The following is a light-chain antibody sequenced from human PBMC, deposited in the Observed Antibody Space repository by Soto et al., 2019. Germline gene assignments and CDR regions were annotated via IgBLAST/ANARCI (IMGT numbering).Light chain of an antibody. CDR2: GAS. V-gene: IGKV3-20*01. J-gene: IGKJ1*01. CDR1: QSVSSSY. Sequence: EVVLTQSPGTLSLSPGERATLSCRASQSVSSSYLAWYQQKPGQAPRLLIYGASSRATGTPDRFSGSGSGTDFTLTINRLEPEDFALYYCQQYGSSPPTFGQGTKV. CDR3: QQYGSSPPT.